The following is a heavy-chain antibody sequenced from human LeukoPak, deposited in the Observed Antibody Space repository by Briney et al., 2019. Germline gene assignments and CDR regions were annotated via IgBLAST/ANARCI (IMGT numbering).Heavy chain of an antibody. CDR2: ISSSSSYI. V-gene: IGHV3-21*01. CDR1: GFTFSSYE. D-gene: IGHD2-8*02. J-gene: IGHJ4*02. CDR3: ARGGSTGVRFDY. Sequence: PGGSLRLSCAASGFTFSSYEMNWVRQAPGKGLEWVSSISSSSSYIYYADSVKGRFTISRDNAKNSLYLQMNSLRAEDTAVYYCARGGSTGVRFDYWGQGTLVTVSS.